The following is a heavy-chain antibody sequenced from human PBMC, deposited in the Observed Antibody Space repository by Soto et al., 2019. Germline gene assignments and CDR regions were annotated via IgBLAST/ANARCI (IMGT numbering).Heavy chain of an antibody. Sequence: SETLSLTCAVSGGSITNNNWWSWVRQPPGKGLEWIGEVYRSGTTNYNPSLKSRVTISVDRSKNQFSLKMTSVTAADTAVYYCAREGYGDYGKPFDYWGQGTLVTVSS. J-gene: IGHJ4*02. CDR1: GGSITNNNW. CDR3: AREGYGDYGKPFDY. CDR2: VYRSGTT. V-gene: IGHV4-4*02. D-gene: IGHD4-17*01.